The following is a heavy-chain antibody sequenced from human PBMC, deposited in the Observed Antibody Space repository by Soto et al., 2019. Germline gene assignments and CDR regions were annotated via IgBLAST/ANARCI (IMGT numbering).Heavy chain of an antibody. V-gene: IGHV4-34*01. CDR3: ARGRRGSRITIFGSFDY. Sequence: SETLSLTCALYGGSFSGYYWSWIRQPPGKGLEWIGEINHSGSTNYNPSLKSRVTISVDTSKNQFSLKLSSVTAADTAVYYCARGRRGSRITIFGSFDYWGQGTLVTVSS. D-gene: IGHD3-3*01. CDR2: INHSGST. CDR1: GGSFSGYY. J-gene: IGHJ4*02.